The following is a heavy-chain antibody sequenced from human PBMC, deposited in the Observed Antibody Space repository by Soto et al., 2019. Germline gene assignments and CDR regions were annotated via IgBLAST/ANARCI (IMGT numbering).Heavy chain of an antibody. D-gene: IGHD3-22*01. Sequence: QVQLVQSGAEVKKPGSSVKVSCKASGGTFSTYTITWVRQAPGQGLEWMGRIIPIIGIINYAQKFQGRVTITADKFTGTAYMELTRLRSDDTAVYYCAGDPDSHYNDSHASSYPWGQGTLVIVSS. CDR2: IIPIIGII. CDR3: AGDPDSHYNDSHASSYP. J-gene: IGHJ5*02. V-gene: IGHV1-69*08. CDR1: GGTFSTYT.